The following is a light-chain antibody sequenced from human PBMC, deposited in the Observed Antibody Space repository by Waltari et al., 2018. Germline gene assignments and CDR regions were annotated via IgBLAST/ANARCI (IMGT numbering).Light chain of an antibody. CDR3: ASYGRNKNCL. CDR2: EGS. CDR1: SNDVGGYDY. V-gene: IGLV2-8*01. Sequence: QSALTQPPSASGSPGQSVTISCTGTSNDVGGYDYVSWYQQHPGKAPKLLIYEGSKLPSGVPDRFSGSKSGNTASLTVSGLQAEDEADYYCASYGRNKNCLFGTGTKVTVL. J-gene: IGLJ1*01.